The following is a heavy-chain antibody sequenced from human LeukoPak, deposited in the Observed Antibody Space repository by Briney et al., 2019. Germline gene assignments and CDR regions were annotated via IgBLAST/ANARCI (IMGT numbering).Heavy chain of an antibody. J-gene: IGHJ6*03. Sequence: GGSLRLSCAASGFSFSSYNMNWVRQTPGKGLEWVSSITSSSTYTFYADSVKGRFTISRDNARNSLYLQMNSLRAEDTAVYYCARDPYSGTYGDTYYYYMDVWGKGTTVTVSS. CDR1: GFSFSSYN. D-gene: IGHD1-26*01. V-gene: IGHV3-21*01. CDR3: ARDPYSGTYGDTYYYYMDV. CDR2: ITSSSTYT.